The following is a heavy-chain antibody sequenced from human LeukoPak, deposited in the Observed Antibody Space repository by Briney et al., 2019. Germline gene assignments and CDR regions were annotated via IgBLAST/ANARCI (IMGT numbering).Heavy chain of an antibody. CDR1: GLTFNSYS. CDR2: ISSSSSHI. V-gene: IGHV3-21*01. Sequence: GGSQSLFCAPSGLTFNSYSKKWVRHAPGKRLEWVSYISSSSSHIFHAHSVKGRFTLPRDHAKPSLYIQMHSLSAEHTYFHYCARDQGPMYCSGGSCYGRGGDYWGQGPVVSVP. CDR3: ARDQGPMYCSGGSCYGRGGDY. D-gene: IGHD2-15*01. J-gene: IGHJ4*02.